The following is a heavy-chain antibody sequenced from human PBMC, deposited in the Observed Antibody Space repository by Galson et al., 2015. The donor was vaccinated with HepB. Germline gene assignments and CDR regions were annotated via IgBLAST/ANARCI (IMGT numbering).Heavy chain of an antibody. CDR1: GFTFGDYA. V-gene: IGHV3-49*03. D-gene: IGHD3/OR15-3a*01. CDR2: IRSKAYGGTK. J-gene: IGHJ3*02. CDR3: TRGRRVNVWTAHDACDN. Sequence: SLRLSCAASGFTFGDYAMSWFRQAPGKGLEWVGFIRSKAYGGTKEYAASVKGSFTISRDDSKSIAYLQMHSLKTEDTDVYYCTRGRRVNVWTAHDACDNWVQGTMFTASS.